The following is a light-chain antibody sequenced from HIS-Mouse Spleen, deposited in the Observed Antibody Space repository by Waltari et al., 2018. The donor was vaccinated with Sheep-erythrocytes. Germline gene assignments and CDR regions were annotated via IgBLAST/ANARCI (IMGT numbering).Light chain of an antibody. J-gene: IGLJ3*02. CDR1: KLGDRS. CDR3: QAWDSSSWV. Sequence: SYELTQPPSVSVSPGQTASITCSGDKLGDRSACWYQQKPDQSPVLVIYQDSKRPSGIPVLFAGSNSANTATLAISGTQAMDEADYYCQAWDSSSWVFGGGTKLTVL. CDR2: QDS. V-gene: IGLV3-1*01.